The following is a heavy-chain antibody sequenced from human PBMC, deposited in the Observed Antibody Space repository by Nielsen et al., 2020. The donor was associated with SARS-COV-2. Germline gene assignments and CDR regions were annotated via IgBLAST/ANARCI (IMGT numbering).Heavy chain of an antibody. CDR3: ARDAAYSRFDY. CDR1: GFTFSSYS. CDR2: ISGSSRHI. J-gene: IGHJ4*02. D-gene: IGHD4-11*01. V-gene: IGHV3-21*04. Sequence: GGSLRLSCAAPGFTFSSYSISWVRQAPGKGPEWVSIISGSSRHIFYADSVKGRFTISRDNAGKSLYLQMNSLRAEDTAVYYCARDAAYSRFDYWGQGTLVTVSS.